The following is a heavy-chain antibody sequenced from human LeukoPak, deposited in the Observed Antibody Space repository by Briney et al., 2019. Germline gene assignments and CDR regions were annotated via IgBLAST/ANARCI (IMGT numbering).Heavy chain of an antibody. D-gene: IGHD6-13*01. CDR1: GYTFTGYY. Sequence: GASVKVSCKASGYTFTGYYMHWVRQAPGQGLEWMGWINPNSGGTNYAQKFQGRATMARDTSISTAYMELSRLRSDDTAVYYCARPPRRIAAAGTESRYFDYWGQGTLVTVSS. CDR2: INPNSGGT. CDR3: ARPPRRIAAAGTESRYFDY. V-gene: IGHV1-2*02. J-gene: IGHJ4*02.